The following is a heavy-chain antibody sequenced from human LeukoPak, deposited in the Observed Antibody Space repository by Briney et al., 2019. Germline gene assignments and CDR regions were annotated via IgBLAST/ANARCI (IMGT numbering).Heavy chain of an antibody. Sequence: ASVKVSCKASGGTFSSYAISWVRQATGQGLEWMGWMNPNSGNTGYAQKFQGRVTMTRNTSISTAYMELSSLRSEDTAVYYCARGSYALYGSGFDPWGQGTLVTVSS. CDR2: MNPNSGNT. V-gene: IGHV1-8*02. CDR1: GGTFSSYA. J-gene: IGHJ5*02. CDR3: ARGSYALYGSGFDP. D-gene: IGHD3-10*01.